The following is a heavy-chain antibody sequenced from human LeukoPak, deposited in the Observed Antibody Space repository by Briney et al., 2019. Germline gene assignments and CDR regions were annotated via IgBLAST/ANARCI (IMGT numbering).Heavy chain of an antibody. J-gene: IGHJ4*02. Sequence: SETLSLTCTVSGGSISSSSYYWGWIRQPPGKGLEWIGSIYYSGSTYYNPSLKSRVTISVDTSKNQFSLKLSSVTAADTAVYYCARPQGYSYGLKNWGQGTLVTVSS. CDR2: IYYSGST. D-gene: IGHD5-18*01. V-gene: IGHV4-39*07. CDR3: ARPQGYSYGLKN. CDR1: GGSISSSSYY.